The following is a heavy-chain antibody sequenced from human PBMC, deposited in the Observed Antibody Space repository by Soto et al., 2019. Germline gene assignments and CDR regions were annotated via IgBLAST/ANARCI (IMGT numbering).Heavy chain of an antibody. CDR3: ARDSTYYDILTGPVYYYYGMDV. CDR2: IYYSGST. CDR1: GGSISSGGYY. Sequence: SETLSLTCTVSGGSISSGGYYWSWIRQHPGKGLEWIGYIYYSGSTYYNPSLKSRVTISVDTSKNQFSLKLSSVTAADTAVYYCARDSTYYDILTGPVYYYYGMDVWGQGTTVTVSS. V-gene: IGHV4-31*03. J-gene: IGHJ6*02. D-gene: IGHD3-9*01.